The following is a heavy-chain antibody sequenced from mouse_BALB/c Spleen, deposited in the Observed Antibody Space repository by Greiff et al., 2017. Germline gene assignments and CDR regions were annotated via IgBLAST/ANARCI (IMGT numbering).Heavy chain of an antibody. D-gene: IGHD2-4*01. CDR1: GYTFTSYW. V-gene: IGHV1-87*01. J-gene: IGHJ4*01. CDR3: ARWGITTRAMDY. CDR2: IYPGDGDT. Sequence: QVQLQQSGAELARPGASVKLSCKASGYTFTSYWMQWVKQRPGQGLEWIGAIYPGDGDTRYTQKFKGKATLTADKSSSTAYMQLSSLASEDSAVYYCARWGITTRAMDYWGQGTSVTVSS.